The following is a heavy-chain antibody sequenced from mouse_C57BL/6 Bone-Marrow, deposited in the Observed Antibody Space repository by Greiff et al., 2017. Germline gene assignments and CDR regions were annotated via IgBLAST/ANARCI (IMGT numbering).Heavy chain of an antibody. CDR2: IDPSDSYT. V-gene: IGHV1-50*01. Sequence: QVQLQQPGAELVKPGASVKLSCKASGYTFTSYWMQWVKQRPGQGLEWIGEIDPSDSYTNYNQKFKGKATLTVDTSSSTASMQLSSLTSEDSAVYDCAREGDYYGSSYVGYYFDYWGQGTTLTVSS. D-gene: IGHD1-1*01. CDR1: GYTFTSYW. J-gene: IGHJ2*01. CDR3: AREGDYYGSSYVGYYFDY.